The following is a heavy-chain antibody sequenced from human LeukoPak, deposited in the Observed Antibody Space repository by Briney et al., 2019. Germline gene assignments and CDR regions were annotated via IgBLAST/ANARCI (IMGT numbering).Heavy chain of an antibody. V-gene: IGHV4-30-4*01. J-gene: IGHJ4*02. CDR1: GGSISSGGYY. CDR2: IYYSGRT. D-gene: IGHD3-16*01. Sequence: PSETLSLTCTVSGGSISSGGYYWSWIRQPPGKGLEWIGYIYYSGRTYYNPSLKSRVTISVDTSKNQFSLKLSSVTAADTAVYYCARECLSQESFDYWGQGTLVTVSS. CDR3: ARECLSQESFDY.